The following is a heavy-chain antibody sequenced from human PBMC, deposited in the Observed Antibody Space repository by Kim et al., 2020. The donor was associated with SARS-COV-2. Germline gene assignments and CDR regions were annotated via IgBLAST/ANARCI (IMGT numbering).Heavy chain of an antibody. Sequence: ASVKVSCKASGYTFTSYGISWVRQAPGQGLEWMGWISAYNGNTNYAQKLQGRVTMTTDTSTSTAYMELRSLRSDDTAVYYCARVSGFGYSSTASDDYYYGMDVWGQGTTVTVSS. CDR2: ISAYNGNT. J-gene: IGHJ6*02. CDR1: GYTFTSYG. CDR3: ARVSGFGYSSTASDDYYYGMDV. D-gene: IGHD6-13*01. V-gene: IGHV1-18*01.